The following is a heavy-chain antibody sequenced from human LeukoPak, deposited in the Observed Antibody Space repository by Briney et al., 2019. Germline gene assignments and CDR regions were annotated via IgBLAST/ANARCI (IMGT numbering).Heavy chain of an antibody. V-gene: IGHV3-23*01. CDR2: ISGSGGST. Sequence: GGSLILSCAASGFTFSSYAMSWVRQAPGKGLEWVSAISGSGGSTYYADSVKGRFTISRDNSKNTLYLQMNSLRAEDTAVYYCAKDKLQQLVRYYFDYWGQGTLVTVSS. J-gene: IGHJ4*02. D-gene: IGHD6-13*01. CDR3: AKDKLQQLVRYYFDY. CDR1: GFTFSSYA.